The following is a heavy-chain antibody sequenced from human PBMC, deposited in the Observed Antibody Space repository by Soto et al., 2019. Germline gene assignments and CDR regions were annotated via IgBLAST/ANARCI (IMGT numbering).Heavy chain of an antibody. CDR3: AKDPFPIDDYFDY. CDR1: GFTFSSYA. V-gene: IGHV3-23*01. Sequence: LRLSCAASGFTFSSYAMSWVRQAPGKGLEWVSAISGSGGSTYYADSVKGRFTISRDNSKNTLYLQMNSLRAEDTAVYYCAKDPFPIDDYFDYWGQGTLVTVYS. D-gene: IGHD2-21*01. CDR2: ISGSGGST. J-gene: IGHJ4*02.